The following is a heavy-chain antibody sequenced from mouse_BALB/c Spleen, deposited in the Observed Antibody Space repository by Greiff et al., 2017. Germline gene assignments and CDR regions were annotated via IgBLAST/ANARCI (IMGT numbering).Heavy chain of an antibody. CDR3: ATVATDY. J-gene: IGHJ2*01. D-gene: IGHD1-1*01. CDR2: IDPANGNT. V-gene: IGHV14-3*02. CDR1: GFNIKDTY. Sequence: EVKLMESGAELVKPGASVKLSCTASGFNIKDTYMHWVKQRPEQGLEWIGRIDPANGNTKYDPKFQGKATITADTSSNTAYLQLSSLTSEDTAVYYCATVATDYWGQGTTLTVSS.